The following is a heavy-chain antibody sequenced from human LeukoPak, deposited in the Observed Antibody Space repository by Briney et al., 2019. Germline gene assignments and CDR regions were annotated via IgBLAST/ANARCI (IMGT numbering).Heavy chain of an antibody. V-gene: IGHV3-33*06. Sequence: GGSLRLSCAASEFTFSSYGMHWVRQAPGKGLEWVAVIWYDGSNEYYADSVKGPFTISRDNSKNTLYLQMNSLRAEDTAVYYCAKALGGNYYYYMDVWGKGTTVTVSS. CDR2: IWYDGSNE. CDR3: AKALGGNYYYYMDV. D-gene: IGHD3-16*01. CDR1: EFTFSSYG. J-gene: IGHJ6*03.